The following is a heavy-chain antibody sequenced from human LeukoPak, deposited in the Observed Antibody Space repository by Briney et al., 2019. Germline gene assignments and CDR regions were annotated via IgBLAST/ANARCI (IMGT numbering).Heavy chain of an antibody. Sequence: ASVKVSCKASGFTFTSSAVQWVRQARGQRLEWIGWIVVGSGNTNYAQKFQERVTITRDMSTSTAYMELSSLRSEDTAVYYCAADPSGSYWYYYGMDVWGQGTTVTVSS. CDR2: IVVGSGNT. CDR3: AADPSGSYWYYYGMDV. D-gene: IGHD1-26*01. J-gene: IGHJ6*02. CDR1: GFTFTSSA. V-gene: IGHV1-58*01.